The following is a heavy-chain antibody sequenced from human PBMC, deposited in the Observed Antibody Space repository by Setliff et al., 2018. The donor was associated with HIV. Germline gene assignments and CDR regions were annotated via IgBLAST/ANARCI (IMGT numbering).Heavy chain of an antibody. V-gene: IGHV1-3*01. CDR1: GYTFTTYA. D-gene: IGHD3-22*01. CDR2: IDAGNGNT. Sequence: ASVKVSCKASGYTFTTYAMHWVRQAPGQRLEWMGWIDAGNGNTKYSQKFQGRVTITRDTSASTAYLELSSLRSEDTAVYYCARVDYYDSSGYWHFDYWGQGTLVTVAS. CDR3: ARVDYYDSSGYWHFDY. J-gene: IGHJ4*02.